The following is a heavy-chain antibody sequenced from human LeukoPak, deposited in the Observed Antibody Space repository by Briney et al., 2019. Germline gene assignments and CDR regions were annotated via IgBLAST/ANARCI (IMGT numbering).Heavy chain of an antibody. CDR1: GFTFSGSA. CDR3: ARPTYPDNSGSKAWDAFDF. Sequence: GGSLRLSCAASGFTFSGSALHWVRQASGKGLEWIGRIRSKDNNYATAYAASVKGRFTISRDDSKNTAYLQMKRLKTEDTAVYYCARPTYPDNSGSKAWDAFDFWGQGTMVTVSS. CDR2: IRSKDNNYAT. J-gene: IGHJ3*01. D-gene: IGHD3-22*01. V-gene: IGHV3-73*01.